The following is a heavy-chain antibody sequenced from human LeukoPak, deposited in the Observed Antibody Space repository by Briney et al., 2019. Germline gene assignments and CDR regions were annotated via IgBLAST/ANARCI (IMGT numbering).Heavy chain of an antibody. CDR1: GDSIRSYY. CDR2: IYYTGST. CDR3: ASHGSSGHDPLT. D-gene: IGHD5-12*01. V-gene: IGHV4-59*08. J-gene: IGHJ4*01. Sequence: SVTLSLTCTVSGDSIRSYYWNWIRRPPGKGRECIGYIYYTGSTSYNPSLEGRVTISLDTSKSQFSLRLTSVTAADTAVYYCASHGSSGHDPLTWGEGTLVTVSS.